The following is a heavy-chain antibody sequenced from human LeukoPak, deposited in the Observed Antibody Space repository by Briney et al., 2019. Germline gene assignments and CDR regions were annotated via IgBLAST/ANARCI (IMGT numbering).Heavy chain of an antibody. V-gene: IGHV1-69*13. J-gene: IGHJ4*02. CDR3: AIRRSLEMATLVIG. D-gene: IGHD5-24*01. CDR2: IIPIFGTA. Sequence: SVKVSCKASGGTFSSYAISWVRQAPGQGLEWMGGIIPIFGTANYAQKFQGRVTITADESTSTAYMELSSLRSEDTAVYYCAIRRSLEMATLVIGWGQGTLVTVTS. CDR1: GGTFSSYA.